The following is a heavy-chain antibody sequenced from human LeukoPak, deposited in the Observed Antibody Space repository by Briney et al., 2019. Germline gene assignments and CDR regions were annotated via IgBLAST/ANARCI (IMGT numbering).Heavy chain of an antibody. D-gene: IGHD1-26*01. J-gene: IGHJ4*02. CDR2: IYYSGST. V-gene: IGHV4-31*02. CDR1: RFTFSDYY. Sequence: LRLSCAASRFTFSDYYMSWIGQPPGKGREGNGYIYYSGSTYYNPSLKSRVTISVDTSNNQFSLTLSSVTAADTAVYYCARYPKGRGSYYYRFDYWGQGTLVTVSS. CDR3: ARYPKGRGSYYYRFDY.